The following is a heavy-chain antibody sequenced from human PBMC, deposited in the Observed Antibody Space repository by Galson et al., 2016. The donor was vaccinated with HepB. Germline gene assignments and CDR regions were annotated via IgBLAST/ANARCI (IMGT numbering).Heavy chain of an antibody. CDR2: ISGSGGSSSGT. D-gene: IGHD3-3*01. V-gene: IGHV3-23*01. J-gene: IGHJ6*02. CDR1: GFTFSSYA. CDR3: ARRADLALGYFWFIYGMDV. Sequence: SLRLSCAASGFTFSSYALSWVRQAPGKGLEWVSAISGSGGSSSGTYYADSVKGRFTISRDNSKNTLFLEVNSLRAEDTAVYYCARRADLALGYFWFIYGMDVWGQGTTVTVSS.